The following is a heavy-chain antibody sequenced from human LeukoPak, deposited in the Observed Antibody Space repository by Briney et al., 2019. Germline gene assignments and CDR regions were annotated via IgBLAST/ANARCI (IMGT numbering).Heavy chain of an antibody. D-gene: IGHD1-1*01. CDR1: GFPLIEYS. J-gene: IGHJ4*02. V-gene: IGHV3-48*01. Sequence: GGSLRLSFTASGFPLIEYSMNWVRQAPGKGLEWISYIGIDSGNTKYADSVRGRFTISTDKAKNSLYLQMNSLRVEDTAVYYCARDHNYAFDNWGQGTLVSVAS. CDR2: IGIDSGNT. CDR3: ARDHNYAFDN.